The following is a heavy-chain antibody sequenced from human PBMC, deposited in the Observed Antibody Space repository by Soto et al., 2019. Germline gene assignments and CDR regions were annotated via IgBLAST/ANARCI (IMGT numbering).Heavy chain of an antibody. J-gene: IGHJ2*01. CDR1: GYTLTELS. D-gene: IGHD3-3*01. Sequence: ASVKVSCKVSGYTLTELSVHWVRQAPGKGLEWMGGFDPEDGETIYAQKFQGRVTMTEDTSTDTAYMELSSLRSEDTAVYYCATASKGEWFILPNWYFDLWGRGTLVTVSS. CDR2: FDPEDGET. CDR3: ATASKGEWFILPNWYFDL. V-gene: IGHV1-24*01.